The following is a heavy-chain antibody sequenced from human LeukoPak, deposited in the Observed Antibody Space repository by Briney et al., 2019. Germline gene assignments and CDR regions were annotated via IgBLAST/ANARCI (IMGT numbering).Heavy chain of an antibody. Sequence: ASVKVSCKTSGYIFTSFYIHWVRQAPGQGLEWMGWVNPNSGVTNYAQKFQGRVTMAGDPSINTAYMELRWLRSDDTANYYCARDPGANYFDHWGQGTPVTVSS. CDR2: VNPNSGVT. CDR3: ARDPGANYFDH. J-gene: IGHJ4*02. D-gene: IGHD7-27*01. V-gene: IGHV1-2*02. CDR1: GYIFTSFY.